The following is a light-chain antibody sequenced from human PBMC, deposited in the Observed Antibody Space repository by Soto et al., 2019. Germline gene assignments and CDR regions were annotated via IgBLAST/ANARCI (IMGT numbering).Light chain of an antibody. V-gene: IGKV3-11*01. CDR2: DVS. Sequence: IVLTQSPGTQSLSPGEGAPLSCGALQSVGNFLARYPQKPGHAPRLLIYDVSNRATVIPARFSGSGAGQDFNRTLSSVEPEDIAVYYCQQRSSWTPALTFGGGTKVDIK. CDR3: QQRSSWTPALT. J-gene: IGKJ4*01. CDR1: QSVGNF.